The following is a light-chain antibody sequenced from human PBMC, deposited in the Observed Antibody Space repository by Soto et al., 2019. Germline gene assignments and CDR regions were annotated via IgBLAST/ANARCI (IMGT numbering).Light chain of an antibody. V-gene: IGKV2-40*01. CDR2: TVS. CDR1: QSLLDSDDGNTY. Sequence: DIVMTQTPLSLPVTPGEPASISCGSSQSLLDSDDGNTYLDWYLQKPGQSPQLLSYTVSYRASGVQDRFSGSGSGTDFTLKISRVEAEDVGVYYCMQRIEFPLTFGGGTKVEIK. J-gene: IGKJ4*01. CDR3: MQRIEFPLT.